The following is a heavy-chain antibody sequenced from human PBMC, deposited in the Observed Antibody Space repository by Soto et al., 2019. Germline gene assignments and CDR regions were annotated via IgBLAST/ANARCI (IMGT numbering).Heavy chain of an antibody. J-gene: IGHJ4*02. CDR1: GFSFTKFA. V-gene: IGHV3-23*01. CDR2: IGASGDIT. D-gene: IGHD2-21*02. Sequence: GGSLRLSCASSGFSFTKFAMSWFRQAPGRGVEWVAGIGASGDITWYADSVKGRLSISRDNSKSTLYLQLNSLRFEDTAVYYCAKDDFTDRGDDYFDYWGPGTLVTVSS. CDR3: AKDDFTDRGDDYFDY.